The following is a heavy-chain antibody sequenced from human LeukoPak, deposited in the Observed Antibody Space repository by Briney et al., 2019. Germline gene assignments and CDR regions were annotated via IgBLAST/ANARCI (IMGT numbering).Heavy chain of an antibody. D-gene: IGHD3-9*01. J-gene: IGHJ5*02. Sequence: GASVKVSCKASGYTLTSYGISWVRQAPGQGLEWMGWISAYNGNTNYAQKLQGRVTMTTDTSTSTAYTELRSLRSDDTAVYYCARDRPSAYDMLTGYHYWFDPWGQGTLVTISS. CDR1: GYTLTSYG. V-gene: IGHV1-18*01. CDR2: ISAYNGNT. CDR3: ARDRPSAYDMLTGYHYWFDP.